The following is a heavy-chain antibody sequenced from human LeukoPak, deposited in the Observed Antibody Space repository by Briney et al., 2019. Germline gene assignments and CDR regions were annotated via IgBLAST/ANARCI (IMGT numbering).Heavy chain of an antibody. V-gene: IGHV1-8*03. CDR3: ARGKRLIIGYYYMDV. CDR1: GYTFTSYD. J-gene: IGHJ6*03. Sequence: ASVKVSCKASGYTFTSYDINWVRQATGLGLEWMGWMNPNSGNTGYAQKFQGRVTITRNTSISTAYMELSSLRSEDTAVYYCARGKRLIIGYYYMDVWGKGTTVTVSS. CDR2: MNPNSGNT.